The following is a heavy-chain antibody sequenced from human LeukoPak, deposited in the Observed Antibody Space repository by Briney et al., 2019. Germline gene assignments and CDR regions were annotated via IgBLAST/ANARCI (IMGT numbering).Heavy chain of an antibody. D-gene: IGHD3-22*01. CDR2: ISGSGGST. CDR3: AKDIKSGSYDSSGSLDY. J-gene: IGHJ4*02. Sequence: PGGSLRLSCAASGFTFSSYAMSWVRQAPGKGLEWVSAISGSGGSTYYADSVKGRFTISRDNSKNTLYLQMNSLRAEDTAVYYCAKDIKSGSYDSSGSLDYWGQGTLVTVSS. CDR1: GFTFSSYA. V-gene: IGHV3-23*01.